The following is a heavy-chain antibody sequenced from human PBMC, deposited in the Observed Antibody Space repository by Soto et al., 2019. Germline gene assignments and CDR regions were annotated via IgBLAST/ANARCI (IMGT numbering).Heavy chain of an antibody. CDR2: TPGSGGSS. J-gene: IGHJ4*02. D-gene: IGHD6-19*01. V-gene: IGHV3-23*01. CDR1: GFTFKSYA. CDR3: ARGGSTGWFYFDF. Sequence: GGSLRLSCAASGFTFKSYAMNWVRQAPGKGLEWVASTPGSGGSSYYADSVKGRFTISRDNSKNTLYLDLNSLKAEDTAMYYCARGGSTGWFYFDFWGQGTKVTVS.